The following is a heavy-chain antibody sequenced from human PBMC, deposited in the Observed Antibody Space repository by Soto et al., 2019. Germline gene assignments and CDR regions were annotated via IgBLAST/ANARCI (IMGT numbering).Heavy chain of an antibody. Sequence: QVQLVESGGGLVKPGGSLRLSCTASGFLFTDYYMSWIRQPPGKGLEWLAYIDGSSDYTNSADSVKGRFTISRDNAKNSVFLQMNNIRADDTAVYYCARDLRFSSTNYCDIWGRGTLVTVSS. CDR2: IDGSSDYT. CDR1: GFLFTDYY. V-gene: IGHV3-11*06. D-gene: IGHD2-8*01. J-gene: IGHJ4*02. CDR3: ARDLRFSSTNYCDI.